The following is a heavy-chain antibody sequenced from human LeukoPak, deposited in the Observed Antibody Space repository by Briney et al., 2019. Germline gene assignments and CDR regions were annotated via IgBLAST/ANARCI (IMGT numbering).Heavy chain of an antibody. Sequence: SETLSLTCTVSGGSISSYYWSWIRQPPGKGLEWIGYIYYSGNTNYNPSLKSRVTISVDTSKNQFSLKLSSVTAADTAVYYCARHSGYSYHAFDIWGQGTMITVSS. J-gene: IGHJ3*02. CDR1: GGSISSYY. V-gene: IGHV4-59*08. D-gene: IGHD5-18*01. CDR3: ARHSGYSYHAFDI. CDR2: IYYSGNT.